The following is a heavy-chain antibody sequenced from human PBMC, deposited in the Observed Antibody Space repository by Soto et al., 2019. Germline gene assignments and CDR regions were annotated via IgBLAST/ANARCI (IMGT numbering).Heavy chain of an antibody. CDR1: GGSISSSNW. V-gene: IGHV4-4*02. Sequence: PSETLSLTCAVSGGSISSSNWWSWVRQPPGKGLEWIGEIYHSGSTYYNLSLKSRVTISVDTSKNQFSLKLSSVTAADTAVYYCARLTGGQSGNWFAPGGQGTLVTVSS. J-gene: IGHJ5*02. D-gene: IGHD3-10*01. CDR3: ARLTGGQSGNWFAP. CDR2: IYHSGST.